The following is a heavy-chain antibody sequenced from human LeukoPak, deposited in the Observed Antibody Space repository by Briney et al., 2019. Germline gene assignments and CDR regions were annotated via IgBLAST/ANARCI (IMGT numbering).Heavy chain of an antibody. D-gene: IGHD2-8*02. CDR2: IIPIFGTA. CDR3: ATLAGWWGYYFDY. J-gene: IGHJ4*02. Sequence: SVKVSCKASGGTFSSYAISWVRQAPGQGLEWMGGIIPIFGTANYAQKFQGRVTMTEDTSTDTAYMELSSLRSEDTAVYYCATLAGWWGYYFDYWGQGTLVTVSS. CDR1: GGTFSSYA. V-gene: IGHV1-69*06.